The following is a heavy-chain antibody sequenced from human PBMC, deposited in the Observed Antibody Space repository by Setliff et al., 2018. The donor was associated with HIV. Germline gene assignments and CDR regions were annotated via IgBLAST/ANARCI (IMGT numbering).Heavy chain of an antibody. J-gene: IGHJ6*03. CDR1: GGSFSGYY. D-gene: IGHD3-3*01. V-gene: IGHV4-34*01. CDR2: INHSGST. Sequence: SETLSLTCAVYGGSFSGYYWSWIRQPPGKGLEWIGEINHSGSTHYNPSLKSRVTISVDTSKNQFSLKLSSVTAADTAVYYCARGSSSIFGVLVLLPHSYYYMDVWGKGTTVTVSS. CDR3: ARGSSSIFGVLVLLPHSYYYMDV.